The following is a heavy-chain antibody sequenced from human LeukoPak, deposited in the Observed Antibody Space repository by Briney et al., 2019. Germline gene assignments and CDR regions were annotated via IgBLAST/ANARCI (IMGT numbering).Heavy chain of an antibody. CDR1: ASTFSNDA. V-gene: IGHV3-30-3*01. CDR2: VSYDETNK. J-gene: IGHJ4*02. Sequence: GGSLRLSCAASASTFSNDAIHWVRQAPGKGLEWVAVVSYDETNKYYADSVKGRFTISRDNSKNTVYLQMSSLRAEDTAVYYCARALPYSPLDYWGQGTLVTVSS. CDR3: ARALPYSPLDY. D-gene: IGHD2-21*01.